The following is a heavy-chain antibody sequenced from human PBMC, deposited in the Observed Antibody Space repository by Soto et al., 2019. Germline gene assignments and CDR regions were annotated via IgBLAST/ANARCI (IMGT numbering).Heavy chain of an antibody. CDR1: GFTISSNA. Sequence: EVQLLESGGGLVQPGGSLRLSCAASGFTISSNAMYWVRQAPGKGLEWVSAISDRGDTTHYADSVKGRFTISRDTSKNTLYLQLNTLRADDTAVYYCAKDKPGTTSFDYWGQGTLVTVCS. D-gene: IGHD1-1*01. J-gene: IGHJ4*02. CDR3: AKDKPGTTSFDY. CDR2: ISDRGDTT. V-gene: IGHV3-23*01.